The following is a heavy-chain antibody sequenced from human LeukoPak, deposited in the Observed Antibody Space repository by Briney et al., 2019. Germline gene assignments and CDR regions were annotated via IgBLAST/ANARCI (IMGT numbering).Heavy chain of an antibody. CDR3: VGDADFDY. J-gene: IGHJ4*02. V-gene: IGHV3-30*02. Sequence: PGGSLRLSGAASGFTFSSYGMHWVRKAPGKGLEWVAFIRYDGSNKYYADSLKGRFTISRDNSKNTLYLQMNSLRGEDTAVYYCVGDADFDYWGQGTLVSVSS. CDR2: IRYDGSNK. CDR1: GFTFSSYG.